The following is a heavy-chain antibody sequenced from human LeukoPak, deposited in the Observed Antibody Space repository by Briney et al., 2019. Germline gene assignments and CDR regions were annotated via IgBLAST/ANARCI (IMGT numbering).Heavy chain of an antibody. CDR2: INHSGST. CDR3: ARVRYSSSCFDP. J-gene: IGHJ5*02. Sequence: SETLSLTCAVYGGSFSGYYWSWIRQPPGKRLEWIGEINHSGSTNYNPSLKSRVTISVDTSKNQFSLKLSSVTAADTAVYYCARVRYSSSCFDPWGQGTLVTVSS. V-gene: IGHV4-34*01. CDR1: GGSFSGYY. D-gene: IGHD6-13*01.